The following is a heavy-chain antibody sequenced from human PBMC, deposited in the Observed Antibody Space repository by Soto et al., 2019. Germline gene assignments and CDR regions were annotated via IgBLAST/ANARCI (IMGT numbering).Heavy chain of an antibody. CDR3: VKGRHYYDSSGFGAFDI. Sequence: GGSLRLSCSASGFTFSSYAMHWVRQAPGKGLEYVSAISSNGGSTYYADSVKGRFTISRDNSKNTLYLQTSSLRAEDTAVYYCVKGRHYYDSSGFGAFDIWGQGTMVTVSS. D-gene: IGHD3-22*01. V-gene: IGHV3-64D*06. J-gene: IGHJ3*02. CDR1: GFTFSSYA. CDR2: ISSNGGST.